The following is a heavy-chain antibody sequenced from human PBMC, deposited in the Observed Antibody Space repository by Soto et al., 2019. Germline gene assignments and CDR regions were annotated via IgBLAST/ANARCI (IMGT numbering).Heavy chain of an antibody. D-gene: IGHD1-26*01. V-gene: IGHV4-31*03. CDR1: GGSISSGTYQ. Sequence: SETLSLTCTVSGGSISSGTYQWTWIRQHPGKGLEWIGHIYHSGSAYYNPSLKSRLTISVDTSKNQFSLKLSSVTAADTAVYYCARRYGSAIDYWGQGTLVTVSS. CDR3: ARRYGSAIDY. J-gene: IGHJ4*02. CDR2: IYHSGSA.